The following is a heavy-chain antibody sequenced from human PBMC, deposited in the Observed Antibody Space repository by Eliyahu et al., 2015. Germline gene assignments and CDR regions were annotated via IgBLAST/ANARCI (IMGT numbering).Heavy chain of an antibody. V-gene: IGHV4-61*01. D-gene: IGHD6-25*01. CDR3: AKERRGFAST. Sequence: QVLLQESGPGLVKSSETLSLTCXXXGDSVSSNYYHWSWIRQPPGKGLEWIGYIYYSGSTNYNPSLQSRVTISIDTSKNQFSLNLNSVTAADAAIYYCAKERRGFASTWGQGTLVTVSS. J-gene: IGHJ5*02. CDR2: IYYSGST. CDR1: GDSVSSNYYH.